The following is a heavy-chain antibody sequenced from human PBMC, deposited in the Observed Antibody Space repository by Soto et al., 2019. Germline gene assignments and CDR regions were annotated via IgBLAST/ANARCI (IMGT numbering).Heavy chain of an antibody. V-gene: IGHV3-30-3*01. CDR1: GFTFSSYA. Sequence: QVQLVESGGGVVQPGRSLRLSCAASGFTFSSYAMHWVRQATGKGLEWVAVISYDGSNKYYADSVKGRFTFSRDNSKNTLYLQMNSLRAEDTAVYYCARPIVVVISPNSAFDIWGQGTMVTVSS. CDR3: ARPIVVVISPNSAFDI. CDR2: ISYDGSNK. D-gene: IGHD3-22*01. J-gene: IGHJ3*02.